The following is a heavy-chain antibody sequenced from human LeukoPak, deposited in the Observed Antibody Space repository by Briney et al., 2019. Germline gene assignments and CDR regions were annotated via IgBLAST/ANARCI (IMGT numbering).Heavy chain of an antibody. CDR1: GFSFSTYD. D-gene: IGHD3-16*01. CDR2: ISTDVITK. V-gene: IGHV3-30*04. J-gene: IGHJ6*03. Sequence: PGGSLRLSCLASGFSFSTYDIHWVRQAPGKGLEWIAVISTDVITKFYTDSVKGRFTISRDNSKNTLYLQMNSLRAEDTAVYYCARDMLLGRPDYMDVWGKGTTATVSS. CDR3: ARDMLLGRPDYMDV.